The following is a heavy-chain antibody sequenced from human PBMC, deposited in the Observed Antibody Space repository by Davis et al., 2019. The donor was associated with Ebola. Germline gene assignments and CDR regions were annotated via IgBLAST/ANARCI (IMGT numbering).Heavy chain of an antibody. D-gene: IGHD3-22*01. CDR1: GFTFSSYV. V-gene: IGHV3-23*01. Sequence: PGGSLRLSCAASGFTFSSYVMSWVRQAPGKGLEWVSAISGSGGSTYYADSVKGRFTISRDNSKNTLYLQMNSLRAEDTAVYYCARDRTYYDSSGYFYGMDVWGQGTTVTVSS. J-gene: IGHJ6*02. CDR3: ARDRTYYDSSGYFYGMDV. CDR2: ISGSGGST.